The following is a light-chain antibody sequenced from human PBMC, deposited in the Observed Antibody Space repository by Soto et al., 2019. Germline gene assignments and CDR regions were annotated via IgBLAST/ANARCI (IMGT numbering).Light chain of an antibody. CDR1: QSISTW. J-gene: IGKJ5*01. CDR3: QQYNSYPYT. CDR2: DAS. Sequence: DSHMTHSPSSVPASLGDVVTMTFRAIQSISTWLAWYQQKSGKAPKLLIYDASTLESGVPSGFSGSGSGTEFTLTISSLQPGDFATYYCQQYNSYPYTFGQGTRLEIK. V-gene: IGKV1-5*01.